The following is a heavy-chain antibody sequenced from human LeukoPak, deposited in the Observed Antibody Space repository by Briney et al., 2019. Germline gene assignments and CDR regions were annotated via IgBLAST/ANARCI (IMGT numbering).Heavy chain of an antibody. Sequence: PGGSLRVSCSASGFTISSYAMHWVRQAPGKGLEYVSAISSNGGSTYYADSVKGRFTISRDDSKNTLYLQMNSLRAEDTAVYYCANCNGWLPHYNWGQGTLVTVSS. V-gene: IGHV3-64*04. CDR2: ISSNGGST. J-gene: IGHJ4*02. CDR1: GFTISSYA. D-gene: IGHD3-9*01. CDR3: ANCNGWLPHYN.